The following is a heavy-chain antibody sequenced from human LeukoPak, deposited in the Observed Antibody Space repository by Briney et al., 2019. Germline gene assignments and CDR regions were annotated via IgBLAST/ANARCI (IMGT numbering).Heavy chain of an antibody. CDR1: GFTFSSYG. V-gene: IGHV3-30*18. CDR2: IYYDGRNK. D-gene: IGHD6-25*01. Sequence: VRCLRLSCAASGFTFSSYGMHWVRQAPGKGLEWVAVIYYDGRNKNYADSVKGRFTISRDNSKNTLYLQMNSLRAEDTAVYYCAKDRSAKARLPPFDYWGQGTLVTVSS. J-gene: IGHJ4*02. CDR3: AKDRSAKARLPPFDY.